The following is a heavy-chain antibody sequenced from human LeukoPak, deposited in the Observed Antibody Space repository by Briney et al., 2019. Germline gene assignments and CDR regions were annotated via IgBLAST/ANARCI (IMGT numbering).Heavy chain of an antibody. CDR1: GFNFTQYR. J-gene: IGHJ3*02. V-gene: IGHV3-7*01. D-gene: IGHD2-21*02. Sequence: PGGSLRLSCVASGFNFTQYRVGWVGQAAGKGLELVANIIYDGSDNYYVDSVKGRVTISRDNAKNSLSLQMNSLRAEDTAMYYCARYCGGDCPSPHDAFDIWGQETMVTVSS. CDR2: IIYDGSDN. CDR3: ARYCGGDCPSPHDAFDI.